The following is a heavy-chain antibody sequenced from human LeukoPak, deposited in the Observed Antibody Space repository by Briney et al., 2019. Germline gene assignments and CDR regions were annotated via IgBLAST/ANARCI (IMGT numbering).Heavy chain of an antibody. CDR1: GYSFTSYW. Sequence: GESLKIYCKGSGYSFTSYWIGWVRQMPGKGMELIGIIYPGDSDTRYSPSFQGQVTISADKSISTAYLQWSSLQASDTAMDNGAYSHNVDTAMVRTYFAYYGGGTLVTVSS. CDR2: IYPGDSDT. V-gene: IGHV5-51*01. J-gene: IGHJ4*02. D-gene: IGHD5-18*01. CDR3: AYSHNVDTAMVRTYFAY.